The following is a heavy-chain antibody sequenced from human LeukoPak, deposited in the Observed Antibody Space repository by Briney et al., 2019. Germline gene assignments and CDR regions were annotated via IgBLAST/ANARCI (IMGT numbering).Heavy chain of an antibody. CDR2: IWYDGSNK. J-gene: IGHJ4*02. Sequence: GGCLRLSCAASGFTFSSYGMHWVRQAPGKGLEWVAVIWYDGSNKYYADSVKGRFTISRDNSNNTLYLQMNSLRAEDTAVYYCARDGFGEMGYFDYWGQGTLVTVSS. CDR3: ARDGFGEMGYFDY. D-gene: IGHD3-10*01. V-gene: IGHV3-33*01. CDR1: GFTFSSYG.